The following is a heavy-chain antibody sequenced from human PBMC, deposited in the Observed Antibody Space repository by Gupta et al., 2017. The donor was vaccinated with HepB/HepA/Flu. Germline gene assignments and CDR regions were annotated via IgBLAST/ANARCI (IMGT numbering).Heavy chain of an antibody. D-gene: IGHD1-1*01. CDR3: ARKRDPSDDYNYYGMDV. Sequence: EVQLLESAGGLVKPGGSLMRSCAATRCPFRNYPMNWVRQAPGKGLEGVSVISSSGDVTYYPESLKGRFTISRDNSKNTLYLEMSRLRAEDTAVYYCARKRDPSDDYNYYGMDVWGQGTTVTVSS. CDR2: ISSSGDVT. J-gene: IGHJ6*02. CDR1: RCPFRNYP. V-gene: IGHV3-23*01.